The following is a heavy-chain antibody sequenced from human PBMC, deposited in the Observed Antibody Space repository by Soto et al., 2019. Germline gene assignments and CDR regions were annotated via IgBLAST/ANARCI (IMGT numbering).Heavy chain of an antibody. Sequence: QVQLKESGPGLVKPSQTLSLACTVSGGSISSGGQYWSWIRQHPGKGLEWIGYIDDSGSTYYNPSLRSRVTISVDTSKKQFSLKLRSLTAADTAVYYCARDAAEYYFDYWGQGTLVTVSS. CDR2: IDDSGST. J-gene: IGHJ4*02. CDR1: GGSISSGGQY. CDR3: ARDAAEYYFDY. V-gene: IGHV4-31*03. D-gene: IGHD6-13*01.